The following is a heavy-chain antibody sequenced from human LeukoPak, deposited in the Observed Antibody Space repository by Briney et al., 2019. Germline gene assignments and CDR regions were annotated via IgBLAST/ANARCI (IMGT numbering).Heavy chain of an antibody. CDR3: AVYRDYFDY. J-gene: IGHJ4*02. V-gene: IGHV4-39*01. D-gene: IGHD4-11*01. CDR1: GGSIDSTSYF. Sequence: PSETLSLTCSVSGGSIDSTSYFWGWVRQPPGKGLEWIGSIYYTGDAYYNPSLKSRVTISVDTSKNQFSLKLSSVTAADTAVYYCAVYRDYFDYWGQGTLVTVSS. CDR2: IYYTGDA.